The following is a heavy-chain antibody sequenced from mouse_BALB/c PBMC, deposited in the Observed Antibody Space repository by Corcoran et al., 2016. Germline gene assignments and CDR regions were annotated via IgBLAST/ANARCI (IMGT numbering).Heavy chain of an antibody. D-gene: IGHD1-1*01. J-gene: IGHJ2*01. CDR3: AISIYYGSSYRYFDY. CDR1: GYTFTEYT. Sequence: EVQLQQSGPELVKPGASVKISCKTSGYTFTEYTMHWVKQSHGKSLEWIGGINPNNGGTSYNQKFKGKATLTVDKSSSTAYMELRSLTSEDSAVYYCAISIYYGSSYRYFDYWGQGTTLTVSS. CDR2: INPNNGGT. V-gene: IGHV1-18*01.